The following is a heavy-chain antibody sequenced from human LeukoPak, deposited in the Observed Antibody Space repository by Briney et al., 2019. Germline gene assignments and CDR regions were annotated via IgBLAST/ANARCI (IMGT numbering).Heavy chain of an antibody. V-gene: IGHV3-30-3*01. Sequence: GGSLRLSCAASGFTFSSSAMNWVRQAPGKGLEWVAVISYDGSNKYYADSVKGRFTISRDNSKNTLYLQMNSLRAEDTAVYYCARGVSGVHFQHWGQGTLVTVSS. CDR3: ARGVSGVHFQH. CDR2: ISYDGSNK. J-gene: IGHJ1*01. CDR1: GFTFSSSA. D-gene: IGHD5/OR15-5a*01.